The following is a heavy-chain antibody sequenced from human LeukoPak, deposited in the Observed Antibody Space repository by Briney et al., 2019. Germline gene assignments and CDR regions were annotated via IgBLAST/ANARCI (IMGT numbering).Heavy chain of an antibody. CDR1: AFTFSSYA. CDR2: ISYDGSNK. D-gene: IGHD2-2*01. J-gene: IGHJ4*02. CDR3: ARDLGTHCSSTSCPRGAFDY. Sequence: RRSLRLAWAAAAFTFSSYAMHWVRQAPGKGLEWVAFISYDGSNKYYADSGKGRFTISRDNSKNTLYLQMNSLRAEDTAVYYCARDLGTHCSSTSCPRGAFDYWGQGTLVTVSS. V-gene: IGHV3-30*04.